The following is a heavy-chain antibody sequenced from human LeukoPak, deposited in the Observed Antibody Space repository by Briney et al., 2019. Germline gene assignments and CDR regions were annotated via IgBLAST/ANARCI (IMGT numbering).Heavy chain of an antibody. CDR2: ISGSGGST. Sequence: PGGSLRLSCAASGFIFSNSAMNWVRQAPGKGLEWVSAISGSGGSTYYADSVKGRFTISRDNSKNTLYLQMNSLRAEDTAVYYCAKVQGIAARIVYAFDIWGQGTMVTVSS. J-gene: IGHJ3*02. CDR1: GFIFSNSA. V-gene: IGHV3-23*01. CDR3: AKVQGIAARIVYAFDI. D-gene: IGHD6-6*01.